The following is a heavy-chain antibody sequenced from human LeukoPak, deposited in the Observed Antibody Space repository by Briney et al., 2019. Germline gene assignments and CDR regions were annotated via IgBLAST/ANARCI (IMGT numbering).Heavy chain of an antibody. CDR3: AKAGDGGGDCYSDY. CDR1: GFTFSNYW. V-gene: IGHV3-74*01. J-gene: IGHJ4*02. D-gene: IGHD2-21*01. Sequence: SGGSLRLSCAASGFTFSNYWMHWFRQAPGKGLVWVARINSDGSSTRYADHVKGRFTISRDNAENTVDLQMNSLRAEDTAVYYCAKAGDGGGDCYSDYWGQGTLVTVSS. CDR2: INSDGSST.